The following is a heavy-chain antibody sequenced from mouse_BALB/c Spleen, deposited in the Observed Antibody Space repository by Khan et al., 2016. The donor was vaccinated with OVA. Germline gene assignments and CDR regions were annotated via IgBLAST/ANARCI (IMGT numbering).Heavy chain of an antibody. D-gene: IGHD2-2*01. J-gene: IGHJ1*01. Sequence: EVELVESGGGLVQPGGSRKLSCAASGFTFSNFGMHWVRQAPEKGLEWVAYISSGSNTIQYADTVKGRFTFSRDNPKNTLFLQMTSLRSEDTAMYYCGTEDYGHGYFDVWGAGTTVTVSS. CDR1: GFTFSNFG. CDR3: GTEDYGHGYFDV. V-gene: IGHV5-17*02. CDR2: ISSGSNTI.